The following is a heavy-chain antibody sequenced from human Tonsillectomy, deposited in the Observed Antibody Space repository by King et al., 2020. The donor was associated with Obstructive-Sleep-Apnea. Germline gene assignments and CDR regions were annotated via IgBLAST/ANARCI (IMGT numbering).Heavy chain of an antibody. Sequence: QVQLVESGAEVKKPGASVKVSCKASGYTFTGYYIHWVRQAPGQGLEWMGWISPNSGATNYAQKFQDRVAMTRDTSITTAYMDLGGLRSDDTAIYYCARDMSAYDSTSPAYWGQGTLVTVSS. CDR3: ARDMSAYDSTSPAY. V-gene: IGHV1-2*02. J-gene: IGHJ4*02. D-gene: IGHD3-10*01. CDR2: ISPNSGAT. CDR1: GYTFTGYY.